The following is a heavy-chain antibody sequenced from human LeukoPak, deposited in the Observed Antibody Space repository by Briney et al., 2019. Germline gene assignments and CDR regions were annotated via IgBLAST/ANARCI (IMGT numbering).Heavy chain of an antibody. CDR3: ARHRKRWLHNYGYFDY. CDR2: IYPGDSDT. Sequence: HGESLKISCKGSGYSFTSYWIGWVRQMPGKGLEWMGIIYPGDSDTRYSPSFQGQVTISADKSISTAYLQWSSLKASDTAMYYCARHRKRWLHNYGYFDYWGQGTLVTVSS. D-gene: IGHD5-24*01. J-gene: IGHJ4*02. V-gene: IGHV5-51*01. CDR1: GYSFTSYW.